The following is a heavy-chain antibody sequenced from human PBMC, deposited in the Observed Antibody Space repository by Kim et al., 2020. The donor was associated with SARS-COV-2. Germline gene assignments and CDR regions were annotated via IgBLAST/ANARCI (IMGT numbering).Heavy chain of an antibody. Sequence: ASVKVSCKASGYTFTSYGISWVRQAPGQGLEWMGWISAYNGNTNYAQKLQGRVTMTTDTSTSTAYMELRSLRSDDTAVYYCARDPGYCSGGSCLIWPSNWFDPWGQGTLVTVSS. D-gene: IGHD2-15*01. CDR2: ISAYNGNT. CDR3: ARDPGYCSGGSCLIWPSNWFDP. J-gene: IGHJ5*02. V-gene: IGHV1-18*01. CDR1: GYTFTSYG.